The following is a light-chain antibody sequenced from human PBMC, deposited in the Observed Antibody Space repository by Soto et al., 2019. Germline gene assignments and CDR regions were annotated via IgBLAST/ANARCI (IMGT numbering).Light chain of an antibody. Sequence: EVVMTQSPATLSVAPGERATVSCRASQSISSNLAWYQQKPGQAPRLLIYDASTRVTGIPGRFSGSGSGTEFTLTISSLQSEDFAIYYCQQYNNWPPLTFCGGTKVEIK. CDR1: QSISSN. V-gene: IGKV3-15*01. J-gene: IGKJ4*01. CDR3: QQYNNWPPLT. CDR2: DAS.